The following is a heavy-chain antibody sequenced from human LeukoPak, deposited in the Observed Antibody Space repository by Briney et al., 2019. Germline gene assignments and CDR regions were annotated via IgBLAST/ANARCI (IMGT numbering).Heavy chain of an antibody. CDR1: GFTFSSYA. D-gene: IGHD3-22*01. Sequence: GGSLRLSCAASGFTFSSYAMHWVRQAPGKGLEWVAVISYDGSNKYYADSVKGRFTISRDNSKNTLYLQMNSLRAEDTAVYYCARDCQSCGYYQENYFDYWGQGTLVTVSS. CDR3: ARDCQSCGYYQENYFDY. V-gene: IGHV3-30-3*01. CDR2: ISYDGSNK. J-gene: IGHJ4*02.